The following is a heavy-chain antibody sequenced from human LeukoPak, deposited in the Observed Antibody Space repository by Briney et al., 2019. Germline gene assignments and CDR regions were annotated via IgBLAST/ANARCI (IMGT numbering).Heavy chain of an antibody. CDR1: GFTVSSNH. Sequence: GGSLRLSCAASGFTVSSNHMSWVRLAPGQGLEWVSVIYIGGTIYYADSVKGRFTISRDNSQNTVYLEMHSLRAEDTAVYYCARDGENHYYDYWGQGTLVTVST. CDR3: ARDGENHYYDY. D-gene: IGHD7-27*01. CDR2: IYIGGTI. J-gene: IGHJ4*02. V-gene: IGHV3-66*01.